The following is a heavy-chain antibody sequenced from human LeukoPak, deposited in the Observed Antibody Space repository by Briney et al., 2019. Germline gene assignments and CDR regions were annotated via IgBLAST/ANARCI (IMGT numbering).Heavy chain of an antibody. CDR1: GGSISSGSYY. CDR2: IYTSGST. CDR3: ARAKRGYYDSSGYRFDY. D-gene: IGHD3-22*01. J-gene: IGHJ4*02. Sequence: SQTLSLTCTVSGGSISSGSYYWSWIRQPAGKGLEWIGRIYTSGSTNYNPSLKSRVTISVDTSKNPLSLKLSSVTAADTAVYYCARAKRGYYDSSGYRFDYWGQGTLVTVSS. V-gene: IGHV4-61*02.